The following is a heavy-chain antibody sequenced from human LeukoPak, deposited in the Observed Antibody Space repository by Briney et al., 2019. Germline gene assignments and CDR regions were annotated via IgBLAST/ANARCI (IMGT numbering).Heavy chain of an antibody. Sequence: GGSLRLSCAASGFTFSSYGMQWVRQAPGKGLEWVAVISYDGSNKYYADSVKGRVTISRDNSKNTLYLQMNSLRAEDTAVYYCAKSDYLPRIDYWGQGTLVTVSS. CDR3: AKSDYLPRIDY. CDR1: GFTFSSYG. V-gene: IGHV3-30*18. D-gene: IGHD5-12*01. J-gene: IGHJ4*02. CDR2: ISYDGSNK.